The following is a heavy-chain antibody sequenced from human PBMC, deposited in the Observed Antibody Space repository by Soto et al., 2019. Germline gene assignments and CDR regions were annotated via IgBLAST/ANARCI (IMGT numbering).Heavy chain of an antibody. D-gene: IGHD5-12*01. J-gene: IGHJ5*02. CDR1: GGFTRSYY. V-gene: IGHV4-59*13. CDR3: ARGANIGNWFDP. CDR2: MNNIGRT. Sequence: TLSLTCSVSGGFTRSYYWSWLRHSPGKGLEWIGYMNNIGRTNYNPSLKSRVTISVDTSKNQFSLHLTSVTAVDTAVYYCARGANIGNWFDPWGQGTLVTVSS.